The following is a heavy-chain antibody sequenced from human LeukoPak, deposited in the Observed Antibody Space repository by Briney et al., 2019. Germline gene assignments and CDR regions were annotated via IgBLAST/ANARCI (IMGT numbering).Heavy chain of an antibody. Sequence: GGSLTLSCAAYGYTFSDFSVNWVRQAPGKGLEWVSSISVRSNYSYYAGSVRGRFTISRDDARDSLFLQMNSLRAEDTAVYFCVRLRRNNDRSGYYYYYDYWGQGTLVTVSS. J-gene: IGHJ4*02. CDR1: GYTFSDFS. CDR2: ISVRSNYS. CDR3: VRLRRNNDRSGYYYYYDY. V-gene: IGHV3-21*01. D-gene: IGHD3-22*01.